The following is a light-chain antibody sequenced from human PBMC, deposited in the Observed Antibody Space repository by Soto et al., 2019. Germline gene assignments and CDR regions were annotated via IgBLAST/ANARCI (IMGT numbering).Light chain of an antibody. V-gene: IGKV1-27*01. Sequence: DCQMTQSPSFLSAAVGDRDTITCRASQGIDTYLAWYQQKPGKVPKLLIYAASTLQSGVPSRFSGSGSGTDFTLTISSLQPEDVATYYCQKYTRAPFTFGPG. J-gene: IGKJ3*01. CDR3: QKYTRAPFT. CDR2: AAS. CDR1: QGIDTY.